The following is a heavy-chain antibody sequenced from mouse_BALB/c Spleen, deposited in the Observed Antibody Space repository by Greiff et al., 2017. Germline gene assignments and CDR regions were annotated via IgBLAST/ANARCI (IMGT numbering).Heavy chain of an antibody. CDR3: ARHVTYYYGSSYFDY. CDR2: INSNGGST. D-gene: IGHD1-1*01. Sequence: EVQLVESGGGLVKLGGSLKLSCAASGFTFSSYYMSWVRQTPEKRLELVAAINSNGGSTYYPDTVKGRFTISRDNAKNTLYLQMSSLKSEDTALYYCARHVTYYYGSSYFDYWGQGTTLTVSS. V-gene: IGHV5-6-2*01. J-gene: IGHJ2*01. CDR1: GFTFSSYY.